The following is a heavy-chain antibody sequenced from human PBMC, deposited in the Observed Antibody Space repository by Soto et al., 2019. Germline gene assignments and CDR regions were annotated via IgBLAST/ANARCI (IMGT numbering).Heavy chain of an antibody. CDR2: ISANNGNT. CDR1: GYTFTSSV. D-gene: IGHD1-7*01. CDR3: AKFGNWNYASDP. V-gene: IGHV1-18*01. J-gene: IGHJ5*02. Sequence: QVQLVQSGPEVKKPGASVKVSCRTSGYTFTSSVICWVRQAPGQGLEWMGWISANNGNTNYAQIVQGRATMTTDTSTSIAYMELRSLGSDDTAMYFCAKFGNWNYASDPWGQGTLVTVAS.